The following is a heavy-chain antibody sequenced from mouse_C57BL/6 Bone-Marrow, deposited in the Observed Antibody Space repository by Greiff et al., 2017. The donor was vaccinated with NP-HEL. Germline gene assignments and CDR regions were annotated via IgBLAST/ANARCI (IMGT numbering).Heavy chain of an antibody. D-gene: IGHD3-2*02. CDR3: ARVGSGYVLLFDY. V-gene: IGHV5-16*01. CDR2: INYDGSST. CDR1: GFTFSDYY. J-gene: IGHJ2*01. Sequence: EVKLVESEGGLVQPGSSMKLSCTASGFTFSDYYMAWVRQVPEKGLEWVANINYDGSSTYYLDSLKSRFISSRDNAKNILYLQMSSLKSEDTATYYCARVGSGYVLLFDYWGQGTTLTVSS.